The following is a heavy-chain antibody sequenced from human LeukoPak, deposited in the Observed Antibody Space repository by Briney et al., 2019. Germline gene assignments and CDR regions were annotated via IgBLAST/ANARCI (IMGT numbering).Heavy chain of an antibody. CDR2: IYYSGST. J-gene: IGHJ6*02. CDR3: ARVNRYYYYYGMDV. D-gene: IGHD1-14*01. Sequence: SLTLSLTCTVSGGSISSGDYYWSWIRQPPGKGLEWIGYIYYSGSTYYNPSLKSRVTISVDTSKNQFSLKLNSVTAADTAVYYCARVNRYYYYYGMDVWGQGTTVTVSS. V-gene: IGHV4-30-4*01. CDR1: GGSISSGDYY.